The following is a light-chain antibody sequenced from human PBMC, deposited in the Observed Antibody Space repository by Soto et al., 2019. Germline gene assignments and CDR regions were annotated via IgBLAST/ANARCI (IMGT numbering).Light chain of an antibody. CDR1: QTISGY. CDR2: AAS. Sequence: DIQMTQSPSSLSASVGDRVTITFRASQTISGYSNWYQQKPGKAPELLIYAASYLGNGVPSRFSGSGSGTDFTLTISRLEPEDFAVYYCQQYDSLVTFGQVAKVDIK. J-gene: IGKJ1*01. V-gene: IGKV1-39*01. CDR3: QQYDSLVT.